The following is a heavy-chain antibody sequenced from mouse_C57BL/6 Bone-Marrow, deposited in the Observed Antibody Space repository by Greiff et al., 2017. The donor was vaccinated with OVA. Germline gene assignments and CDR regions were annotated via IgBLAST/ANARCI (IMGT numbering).Heavy chain of an antibody. Sequence: EVKLEESGGGLVQPGGSMKLSCVASGFTFSNYWMNWVRQSPEKGLEWVAQIRLKSDNYATHYAESVKGRFTISRDDSKSSVYLQMNNLRAEDTGIYYCTVGYYGSSYDYWGQGTTLTVSS. D-gene: IGHD1-1*01. V-gene: IGHV6-3*01. CDR3: TVGYYGSSYDY. CDR1: GFTFSNYW. CDR2: IRLKSDNYAT. J-gene: IGHJ2*01.